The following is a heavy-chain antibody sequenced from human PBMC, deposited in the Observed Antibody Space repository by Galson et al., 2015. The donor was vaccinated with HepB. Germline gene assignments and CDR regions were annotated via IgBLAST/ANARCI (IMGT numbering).Heavy chain of an antibody. J-gene: IGHJ3*02. CDR1: GGTFSTHA. V-gene: IGHV1-69*05. CDR3: ASGDAFDI. Sequence: SVKVSCKAPGGTFSTHAMSWVRQAPGQGLEWMGGITPIFGTAKYAQKFQGRVTITRDTSASTAYMELSSLRSEDTAVYYCASGDAFDIWGQGTMVTVSS. CDR2: ITPIFGTA.